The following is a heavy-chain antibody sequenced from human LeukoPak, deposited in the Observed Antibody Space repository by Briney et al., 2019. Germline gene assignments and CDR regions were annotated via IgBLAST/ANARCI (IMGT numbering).Heavy chain of an antibody. CDR3: ARSLNGIQLWLPDYYYYYGMDV. J-gene: IGHJ6*02. CDR1: GYTFTSYG. V-gene: IGHV1-18*01. D-gene: IGHD5-18*01. Sequence: ASVTVSFKASGYTFTSYGISWVRQPPGQGLAGMGWISAYNGNTNYAQKLQGRVTMPTDTSTNAPFMARSNLTAGDRAVYYCARSLNGIQLWLPDYYYYYGMDVWGQGPTVSVS. CDR2: ISAYNGNT.